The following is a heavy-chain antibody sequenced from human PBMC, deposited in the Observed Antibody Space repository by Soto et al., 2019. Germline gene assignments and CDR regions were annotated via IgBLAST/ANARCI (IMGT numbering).Heavy chain of an antibody. J-gene: IGHJ4*02. D-gene: IGHD3-22*01. V-gene: IGHV3-72*01. CDR1: GFTFSDNY. CDR3: VRTTYFSASSVHTRFFDY. Sequence: GGSLRLSCTGSGFTFSDNYIDWVRQAPGNGLEWVGRSRDKAQGYSTIYAASVKCRFTTSRDESKSSVYLRMNSLKTEATAIYYCVRTTYFSASSVHTRFFDYWGQGTLVTVSS. CDR2: SRDKAQGYST.